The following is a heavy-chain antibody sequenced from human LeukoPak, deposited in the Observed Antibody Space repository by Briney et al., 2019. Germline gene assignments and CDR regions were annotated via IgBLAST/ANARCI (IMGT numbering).Heavy chain of an antibody. Sequence: GASVKVSCKASGYTFTSYYMHWVRQAPGQGLEWMGIINPSGGSTSYAQKFQGRVTMTRDTYTSTVYMELSSLRSEDTAVYYCARGRRIAAAGKGHWFDPWGQGTLVTVSS. CDR3: ARGRRIAAAGKGHWFDP. J-gene: IGHJ5*02. D-gene: IGHD6-13*01. CDR2: INPSGGST. CDR1: GYTFTSYY. V-gene: IGHV1-46*01.